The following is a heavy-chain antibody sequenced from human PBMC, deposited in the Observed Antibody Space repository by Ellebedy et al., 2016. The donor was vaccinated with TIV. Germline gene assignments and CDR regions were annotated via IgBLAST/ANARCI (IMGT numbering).Heavy chain of an antibody. Sequence: SGPTLVKPTQTLTLTCTYSGFSLSTSAMCVNWIRQPPGEALEWLARIDWDDDKFHNTSLRTRLTVSKDSSKNQVVLTMTNMEPVDTATYYCAGGRSSGWAFDYWGLGALVTVSS. CDR3: AGGRSSGWAFDY. D-gene: IGHD6-19*01. V-gene: IGHV2-70*17. CDR1: GFSLSTSAMC. CDR2: IDWDDDK. J-gene: IGHJ4*01.